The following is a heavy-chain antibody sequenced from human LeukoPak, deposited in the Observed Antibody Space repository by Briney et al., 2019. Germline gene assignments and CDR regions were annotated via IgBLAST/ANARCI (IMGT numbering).Heavy chain of an antibody. J-gene: IGHJ4*02. D-gene: IGHD6-13*01. V-gene: IGHV3-30-3*01. CDR2: ISYDGSNK. CDR3: TTYSNSWHFDF. Sequence: GGSLRLSCAASGFTFSSYAMRWVRQAPGKGLEWVAVISYDGSNKYYADSVKGRFTISRDNSKNTLFLQMSSLRAEDTAVYYCTTYSNSWHFDFWGRGTLVTVSS. CDR1: GFTFSSYA.